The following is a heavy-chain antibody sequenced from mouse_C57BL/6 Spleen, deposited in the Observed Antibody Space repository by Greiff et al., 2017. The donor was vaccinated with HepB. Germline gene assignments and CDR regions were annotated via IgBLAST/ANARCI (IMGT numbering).Heavy chain of an antibody. CDR1: GYSFTGYY. J-gene: IGHJ4*01. CDR2: INPSTGGT. Sequence: EVQLQQSGPELVKPGASVKISCKASGYSFTGYYMNWVKQSPEKSLEWIGEINPSTGGTTYNQKFKAKATLTVDKSSSTAYMQLKSLTSEDSAVYYCAREYYGSRGYAMDYWGQGTSVTVSS. D-gene: IGHD1-1*01. V-gene: IGHV1-42*01. CDR3: AREYYGSRGYAMDY.